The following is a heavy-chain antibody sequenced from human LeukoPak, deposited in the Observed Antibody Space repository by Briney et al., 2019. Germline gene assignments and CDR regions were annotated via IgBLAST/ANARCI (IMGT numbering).Heavy chain of an antibody. V-gene: IGHV4-34*01. CDR3: ARTGYLPRYYYGSASDYYGMDV. CDR2: INHSGST. J-gene: IGHJ6*02. D-gene: IGHD3-10*01. CDR1: GGSFSGYY. Sequence: SETLSLTCAVSGGSFSGYYWSWIRQPPGKGLEWIGEINHSGSTNYNPSLKSRVTISVDTSKNQFSLKLSSLTAADTAVYYCARTGYLPRYYYGSASDYYGMDVWGQGTTVTVSS.